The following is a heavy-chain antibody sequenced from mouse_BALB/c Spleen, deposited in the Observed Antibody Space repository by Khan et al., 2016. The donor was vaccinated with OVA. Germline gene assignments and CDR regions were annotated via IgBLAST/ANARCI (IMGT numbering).Heavy chain of an antibody. D-gene: IGHD1-1*01. J-gene: IGHJ3*01. Sequence: QVQLQQSGAELARPGASVKMSCKASGYIFTNYMMHWVKQRPGQGLEWIGDINPSNDYSNYNQNFKDKATLTADKSSSTAYMQLSSLTSEDSAVXYCARGGYGSFGFWGQGTLVTVSA. CDR1: GYIFTNYM. CDR3: ARGGYGSFGF. V-gene: IGHV1-4*01. CDR2: INPSNDYS.